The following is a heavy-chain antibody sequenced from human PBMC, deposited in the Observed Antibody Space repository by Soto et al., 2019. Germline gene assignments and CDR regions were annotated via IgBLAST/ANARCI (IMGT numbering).Heavy chain of an antibody. D-gene: IGHD6-13*01. CDR1: CYSISSGYY. CDR2: IYHSGTT. J-gene: IGHJ6*03. V-gene: IGHV4-38-2*01. Sequence: PSETLSLTCAFSCYSISSGYYWGWIRQPPGKGLKWIGIIYHSGTTYYNPSLKSRVTISIDTSQKKLSLRLNSVTAADTAVFYGAKTVQQKLPPLETGGKGKRVTVP. CDR3: AKTVQQKLPPLET.